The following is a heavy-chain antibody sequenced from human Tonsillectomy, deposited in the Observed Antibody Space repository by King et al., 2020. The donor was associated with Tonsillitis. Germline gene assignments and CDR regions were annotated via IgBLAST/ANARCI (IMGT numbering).Heavy chain of an antibody. CDR3: ARLGVLYSSSWSYVFYY. CDR1: GGSISSYY. Sequence: VQLQESGPGLVKPSETLSLTCTVSGGSISSYYWSWIRQPPGKGLEWIGYIYYSGSTNYNPSLKSRVTISVDTSKNQFSLKLSSVTAADTAVYYCARLGVLYSSSWSYVFYYWGQGTLVTVSS. V-gene: IGHV4-59*08. CDR2: IYYSGST. J-gene: IGHJ4*02. D-gene: IGHD6-13*01.